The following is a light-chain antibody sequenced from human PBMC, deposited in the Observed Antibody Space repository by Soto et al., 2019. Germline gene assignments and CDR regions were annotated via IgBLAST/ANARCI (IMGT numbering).Light chain of an antibody. CDR2: KAS. J-gene: IGKJ4*01. CDR3: QQYNSYPLT. CDR1: QSISSW. Sequence: DIQMTQSPSTLSASVGDRVTITCRASQSISSWLVWYQQKLGKAPKLLVYKASSLESGVPSRFSGSGSGTEFTLTISSLQPDDFATYYCQQYNSYPLTFGGGTKVDIK. V-gene: IGKV1-5*03.